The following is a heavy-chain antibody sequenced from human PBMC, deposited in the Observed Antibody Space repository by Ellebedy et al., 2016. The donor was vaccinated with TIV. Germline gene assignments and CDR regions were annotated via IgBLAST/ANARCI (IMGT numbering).Heavy chain of an antibody. V-gene: IGHV3-7*01. CDR1: GFTISSYW. J-gene: IGHJ4*02. CDR2: INQGGIEK. Sequence: GGSLRLSCAASGFTISSYWMSWVRQAPGKGLEWVASINQGGIEKYYVDSVKGRFTISRDNAKNSLYLQMNSLRVEDTAVYYCASVRYAGYWGQGTLVTVSS. D-gene: IGHD1-1*01. CDR3: ASVRYAGY.